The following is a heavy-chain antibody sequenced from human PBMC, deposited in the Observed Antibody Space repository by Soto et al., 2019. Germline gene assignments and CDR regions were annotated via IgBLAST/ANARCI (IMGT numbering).Heavy chain of an antibody. CDR2: IGTAGDT. Sequence: PGGSLRLSCAASGFTFSSYDMHWVRQATGKGLEWVSAIGTAGDTYYPGSVKGRFTISRENAKNSLYLQMNSLRAEDTAVYYCARAMYYYGSGSYKACGMDVWGQGTTVTVSS. CDR1: GFTFSSYD. D-gene: IGHD3-10*01. V-gene: IGHV3-13*01. CDR3: ARAMYYYGSGSYKACGMDV. J-gene: IGHJ6*02.